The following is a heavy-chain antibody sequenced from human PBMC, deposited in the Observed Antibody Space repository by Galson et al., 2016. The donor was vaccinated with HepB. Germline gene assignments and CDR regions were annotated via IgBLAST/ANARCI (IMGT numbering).Heavy chain of an antibody. J-gene: IGHJ3*01. V-gene: IGHV3-53*01. Sequence: SLRLSCAASGFTVAGTYMSWARQAPGKGLQWVASLCSSGASFYTVSLRGRFTVTRDTSTNTLYFQMNSLGADDSAVYYCEAYSDPFDVWGQGTVVTV. CDR1: GFTVAGTY. CDR3: EAYSDPFDV. CDR2: LCSSGAS. D-gene: IGHD3-16*01.